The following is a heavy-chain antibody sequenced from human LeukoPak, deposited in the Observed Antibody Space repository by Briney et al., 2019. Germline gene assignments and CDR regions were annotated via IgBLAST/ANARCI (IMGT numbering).Heavy chain of an antibody. J-gene: IGHJ4*01. Sequence: SXXTFXXXAMSWVRQAPGKGLEWVSNISGSGSGGSTYYADSVKGRFTISRDNYKNTVDLQMNSLRAEDTAVDXXAXXXXXXXXYWGXXXLVTVSS. CDR1: XXTFXXXA. CDR3: AXXXXXXXXY. CDR2: ISGSGSGGST. V-gene: IGHV3-23*01.